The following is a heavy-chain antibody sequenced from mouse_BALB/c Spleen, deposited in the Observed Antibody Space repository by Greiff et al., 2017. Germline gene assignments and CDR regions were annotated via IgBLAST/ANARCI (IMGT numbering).Heavy chain of an antibody. D-gene: IGHD2-4*01. CDR3: AQCDYDAYFDY. CDR1: GYSITSDYA. Sequence: EVQRVESGPGLVKPSQSLSLTCTVTGYSITSDYAWNWIRQFPGNKLEWMGYISYSGSTSYNPSLKSRISITRDTSKNQFFLQLNSVTTEDTATYYCAQCDYDAYFDYWGQGTTLTVSS. CDR2: ISYSGST. V-gene: IGHV3-2*02. J-gene: IGHJ2*01.